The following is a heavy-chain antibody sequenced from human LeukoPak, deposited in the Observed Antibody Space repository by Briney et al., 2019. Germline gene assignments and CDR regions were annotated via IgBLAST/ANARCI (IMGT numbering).Heavy chain of an antibody. CDR2: ISYDGSIE. CDR3: AKGGVIVGATYFDY. D-gene: IGHD1-26*01. V-gene: IGHV3-30*18. CDR1: GFTFSTYG. J-gene: IGHJ4*02. Sequence: GGSLRLSCAASGFTFSTYGMHWVRQAPGKGLEWVAAISYDGSIEYYEDSVKGRITISRDNSRNTLYLQMNSLRAEDTAVYYCAKGGVIVGATYFDYWGQGTLVTVSS.